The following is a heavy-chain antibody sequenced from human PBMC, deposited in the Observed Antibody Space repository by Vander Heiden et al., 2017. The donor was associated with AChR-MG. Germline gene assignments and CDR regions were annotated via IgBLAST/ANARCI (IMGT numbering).Heavy chain of an antibody. CDR2: IRSKANNYAT. D-gene: IGHD1-26*01. J-gene: IGHJ4*02. V-gene: IGHV3-73*02. Sequence: EVQLVESGGGLVQPGGSLKLSCAASGFTFSGSAMPWVRQASGKGLEWVGRIRSKANNYATAYAASVKGRFTISRDDSKNTSYLQMNSLETEDTAVYYCTRLVEAGVREGLFDYWGQGTLVTVSS. CDR1: GFTFSGSA. CDR3: TRLVEAGVREGLFDY.